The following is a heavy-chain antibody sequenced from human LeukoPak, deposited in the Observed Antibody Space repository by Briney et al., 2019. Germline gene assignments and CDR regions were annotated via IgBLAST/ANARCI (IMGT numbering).Heavy chain of an antibody. J-gene: IGHJ4*02. CDR1: GGTFSSYA. V-gene: IGHV1-69*13. D-gene: IGHD4-17*01. CDR2: IIPIFGTA. CDR3: ARGLYGDYGLVY. Sequence: ASVKVSCKASGGTFSSYAISWVRQAPGQGLEWMGGIIPIFGTANYAQKFQGRVTITADESTSTAYMELSSLRSEDTAVYYCARGLYGDYGLVYWGQGTLVTVSS.